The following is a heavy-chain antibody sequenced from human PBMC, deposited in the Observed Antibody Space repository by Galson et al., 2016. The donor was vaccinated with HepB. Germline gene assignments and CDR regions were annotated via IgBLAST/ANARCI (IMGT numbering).Heavy chain of an antibody. CDR2: IWFDGSNT. Sequence: SLRLSCAASGFTFTNYGVHWVRQAPGKGLEWVAVIWFDGSNTYYADSVKGRFTISRDNSKHTVYLQINSLRAEDTAVYYCAKEGGRGSGWYGVDCWGRGTLVTVAS. CDR3: AKEGGRGSGWYGVDC. CDR1: GFTFTNYG. V-gene: IGHV3-33*06. J-gene: IGHJ4*02. D-gene: IGHD6-19*01.